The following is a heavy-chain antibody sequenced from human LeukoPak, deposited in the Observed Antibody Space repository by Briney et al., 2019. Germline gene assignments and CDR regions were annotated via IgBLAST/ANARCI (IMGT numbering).Heavy chain of an antibody. CDR2: ISSSSSYI. V-gene: IGHV3-21*01. Sequence: GGSLRLSCAASGFAFSSYSMNWVRQAPGKGLEWVSSISSSSSYIYYADSVKGRFTISRDNAKNSLYLQMNSLRAEDTAVYYCASLETATYYYYYYMDVWGKGTTVTVSS. CDR3: ASLETATYYYYYYMDV. D-gene: IGHD2-15*01. J-gene: IGHJ6*03. CDR1: GFAFSSYS.